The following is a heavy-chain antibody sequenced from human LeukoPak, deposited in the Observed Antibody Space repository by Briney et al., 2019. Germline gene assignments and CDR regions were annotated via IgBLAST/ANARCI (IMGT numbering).Heavy chain of an antibody. J-gene: IGHJ6*04. CDR1: GYIFTSYD. CDR3: AREGRQVIEGGFFYYFWDV. Sequence: ASVKVSCKASGYIFTSYDISWVRQAPGQGLEWVGWIGAENGNRNFAQKFRDRVTMSTDTITATVYMELRNLRYDDTAVYYCAREGRQVIEGGFFYYFWDVWGKGTTVTVSS. D-gene: IGHD5/OR15-5a*01. V-gene: IGHV1-18*01. CDR2: IGAENGNR.